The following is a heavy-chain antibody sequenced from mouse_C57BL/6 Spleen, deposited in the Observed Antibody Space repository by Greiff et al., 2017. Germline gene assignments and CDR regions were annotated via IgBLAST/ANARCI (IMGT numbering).Heavy chain of an antibody. CDR1: GYSFTDYN. CDR2: INPNYGTT. V-gene: IGHV1-39*01. J-gene: IGHJ2*01. CDR3: ARDDLYYFDY. D-gene: IGHD2-12*01. Sequence: VHVKQPGPELVKPGASVKISCKASGYSFTDYNMNWVKQSNGKSLEWIGVINPNYGTTSYNQKFKGKATLTVDQSSSTAYMQLNSRTSEDSAVSYCARDDLYYFDYWGQGTTLTVSS.